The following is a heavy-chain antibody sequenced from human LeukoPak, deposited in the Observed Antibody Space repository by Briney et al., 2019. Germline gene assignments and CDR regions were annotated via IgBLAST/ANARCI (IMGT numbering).Heavy chain of an antibody. CDR1: GFIFSSYS. D-gene: IGHD4-17*01. J-gene: IGHJ4*02. V-gene: IGHV3-48*01. CDR2: ISSSSDTI. CDR3: ARDIYGDYIIGS. Sequence: PGGSLRLSCAASGFIFSSYSMNWVRQAPGKGLEWVSYISSSSDTIYYADSVKGRFTISRDNAKNSLYLQMSSLRAEDTALYSCARDIYGDYIIGSWGQGTLVTVSS.